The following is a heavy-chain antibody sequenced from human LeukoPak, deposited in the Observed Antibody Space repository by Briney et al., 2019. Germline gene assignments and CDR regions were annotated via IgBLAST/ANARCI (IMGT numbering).Heavy chain of an antibody. CDR1: GGTFSSYA. CDR2: IIPIFGTA. D-gene: IGHD4-17*01. Sequence: SVEVSCRASGGTFSSYAISWVRQAPGQGLEWMGRIIPIFGTANYAQKFQGRVTITTDESTSTAYMELSSLRSEDTAVYYCARHPYGDYYFDYWGQGTLVTVSS. J-gene: IGHJ4*02. CDR3: ARHPYGDYYFDY. V-gene: IGHV1-69*05.